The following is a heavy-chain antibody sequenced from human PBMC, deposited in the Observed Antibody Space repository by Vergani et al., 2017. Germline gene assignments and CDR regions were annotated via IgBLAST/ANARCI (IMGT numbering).Heavy chain of an antibody. CDR2: IIPIYGTA. CDR1: GGTFSSDA. V-gene: IGHV1-69*01. J-gene: IGHJ5*02. Sequence: QVQLVQSGAEVKKPGSSVKVSCKGSGGTFSSDAISWVRQAPGQGLEWMGGIIPIYGTANYAQKFQGRVTITADESTSAAYMELSSLRADDTAVYYCAXDFNNLWNTKEEVWFDPWGEGRLVTVSS. D-gene: IGHD2-21*01. CDR3: AXDFNNLWNTKEEVWFDP.